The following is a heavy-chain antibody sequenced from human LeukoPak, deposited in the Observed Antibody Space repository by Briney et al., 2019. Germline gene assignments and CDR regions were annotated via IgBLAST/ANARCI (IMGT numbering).Heavy chain of an antibody. D-gene: IGHD1-20*01. J-gene: IGHJ5*02. V-gene: IGHV1-69*13. CDR3: ASGHWAYNWMSNWFGP. CDR1: GGTFSSYA. Sequence: SVKVSCKASGGTFSSYAISWVRQAPGQGLEWMGGIIPIFGTANYAQKFQGRVTITADESTSTAYMELSSLRSEDTAVYYCASGHWAYNWMSNWFGPWGQGALVTVSS. CDR2: IIPIFGTA.